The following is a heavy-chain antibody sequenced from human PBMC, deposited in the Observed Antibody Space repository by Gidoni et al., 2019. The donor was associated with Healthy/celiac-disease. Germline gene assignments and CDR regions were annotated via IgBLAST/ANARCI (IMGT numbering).Heavy chain of an antibody. CDR1: GFTFDDYA. CDR2: INWNSASA. D-gene: IGHD5-18*01. Sequence: EVQLVESGGDLVQPGTSLRLSCEVSGFTFDDYAMHWVRQGPGKGLEWVSGINWNSASAGYAESVEVRFTISRDNAKKSLYLQMTSLRPEDTAVYYCAKARGFTYGIDAFDIWGHGTMVTVSS. V-gene: IGHV3-9*01. CDR3: AKARGFTYGIDAFDI. J-gene: IGHJ3*02.